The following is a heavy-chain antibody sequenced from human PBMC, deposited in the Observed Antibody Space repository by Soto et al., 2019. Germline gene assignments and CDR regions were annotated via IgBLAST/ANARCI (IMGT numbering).Heavy chain of an antibody. CDR1: GFTFSSCV. V-gene: IGHV3-23*01. CDR2: ITDSGTGT. J-gene: IGHJ4*02. CDR3: AKGLINGRWYAED. D-gene: IGHD6-13*01. Sequence: EVHLLESGGGLVHPGESLRLSCGASGFTFSSCVMTWVRQAPGKGLEWVSCITDSGTGTYYADSVKGRFTNSRDNSKNTMYLQMNNLSAEDTGVYYCAKGLINGRWYAEDWGQGTLVTVSS.